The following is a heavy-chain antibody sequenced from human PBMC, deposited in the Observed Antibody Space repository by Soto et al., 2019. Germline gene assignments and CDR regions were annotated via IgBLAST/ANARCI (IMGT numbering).Heavy chain of an antibody. CDR3: ASIDCCDYILGAFAI. J-gene: IGHJ3*02. D-gene: IGHD4-17*01. CDR2: IYPGDSVT. CDR1: GYSFTSYW. Sequence: GEALKISCKGSGYSFTSYWIGWVRQMPGKGLEWMGIIYPGDSVTRYSPSFQGQVTISADKSISTAYLQWSSLKASDTAMYYCASIDCCDYILGAFAIWSQGTMDTVSS. V-gene: IGHV5-51*01.